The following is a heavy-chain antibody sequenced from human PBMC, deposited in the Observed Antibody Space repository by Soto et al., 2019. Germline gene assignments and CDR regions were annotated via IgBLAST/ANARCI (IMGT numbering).Heavy chain of an antibody. CDR1: GFTFGDYW. V-gene: IGHV3-74*03. CDR2: MTGDGRTT. Sequence: GGSLRLSCAASGFTFGDYWMHWVRQPPGKGPEWVSRMTGDGRTTQYADSVKGRFTASRDNAKSTLYLQMNSLRAEDTAVYYCATAEVDYWGPGTLVTVPQ. J-gene: IGHJ4*02. CDR3: ATAEVDY.